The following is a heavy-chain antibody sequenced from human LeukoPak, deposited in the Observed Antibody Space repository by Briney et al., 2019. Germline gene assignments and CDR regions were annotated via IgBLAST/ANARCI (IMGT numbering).Heavy chain of an antibody. CDR3: AREFLAAAAKGAFDI. J-gene: IGHJ3*02. D-gene: IGHD6-13*01. CDR2: INPSGGST. CDR1: GYTFTGYY. V-gene: IGHV1-46*01. Sequence: GASVKVSCKASGYTFTGYYMHWVRQAPGQGLEWMGIINPSGGSTSYAQKFQGRVTMTRDTSTSTVYMELSSLRSEDTAVYYCAREFLAAAAKGAFDIWGQGTMVTVSS.